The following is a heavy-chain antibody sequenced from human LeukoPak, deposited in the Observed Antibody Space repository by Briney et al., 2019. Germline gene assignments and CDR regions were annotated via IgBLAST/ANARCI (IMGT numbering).Heavy chain of an antibody. Sequence: PGGSLRLSCAASGFTFSSYEMNWVRQAPGKGLEWIGRIKTTADGGTTDYVAPVKGRFTISRDDSKNTVYLQMNNLKTEDTAVYYCTTRSWIQLLLGSDYWGQGTLVTVSS. D-gene: IGHD5-18*01. CDR2: IKTTADGGTT. J-gene: IGHJ4*02. CDR3: TTRSWIQLLLGSDY. CDR1: GFTFSSYE. V-gene: IGHV3-15*01.